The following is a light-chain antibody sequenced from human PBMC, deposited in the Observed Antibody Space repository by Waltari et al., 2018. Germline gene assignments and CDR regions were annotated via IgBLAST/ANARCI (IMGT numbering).Light chain of an antibody. V-gene: IGLV1-44*01. Sequence: QSVLTQPPSASGTPGQRVTISCSGSSSNIGSNTVTWYKQLPGTAPKLQIYSNKQRPSGVPNRFSASRSGTSASLATSGLQSEDEADYYCAAWDDSLNGLYVFGTGTKVTVL. CDR1: SSNIGSNT. J-gene: IGLJ1*01. CDR2: SNK. CDR3: AAWDDSLNGLYV.